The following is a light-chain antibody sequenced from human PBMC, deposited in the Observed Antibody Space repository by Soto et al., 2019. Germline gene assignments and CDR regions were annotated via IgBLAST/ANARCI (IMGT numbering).Light chain of an antibody. CDR1: HDITSF. Sequence: DIQMTQSPSSLSASVGDRVTITCQASHDITSFLNWYQHKPGRAPKLLIYDASILEAGVSTRFSGSGSGTHFTLTISSLQPEDVATYYCQHCDYLPIFGPGTTVDFK. V-gene: IGKV1-33*01. J-gene: IGKJ3*01. CDR3: QHCDYLPI. CDR2: DAS.